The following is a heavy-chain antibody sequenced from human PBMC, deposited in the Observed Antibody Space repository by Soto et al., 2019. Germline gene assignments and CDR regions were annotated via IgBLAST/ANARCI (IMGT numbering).Heavy chain of an antibody. CDR2: INHSGST. D-gene: IGHD3-22*01. J-gene: IGHJ4*02. Sequence: SETLSLTCAVYGGSFSGYYWSWIRQPPGKGLEWIGEINHSGSTNYNPSLKSRVTISVDTSKNQFSLKLSSVTAADTAVYYCARGPYYYDSSGYNPAYYFDYWGQGTLVTVS. CDR3: ARGPYYYDSSGYNPAYYFDY. V-gene: IGHV4-34*01. CDR1: GGSFSGYY.